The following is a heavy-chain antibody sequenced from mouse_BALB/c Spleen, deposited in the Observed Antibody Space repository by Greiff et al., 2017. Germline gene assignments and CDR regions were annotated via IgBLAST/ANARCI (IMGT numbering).Heavy chain of an antibody. D-gene: IGHD1-1*01. V-gene: IGHV5-6-5*01. CDR1: GFTFSSYA. J-gene: IGHJ1*01. CDR2: ISSGGST. Sequence: EVKVVESGGGLVKPGGSLKLSCAASGFTFSSYAMSWVRQTPEKRLEWVASISSGGSTYYPDSVKGRFTISRDNARNILYLQMSSLRSEDTAMYYCARGKYYGSSPVWGAGTTVTVSS. CDR3: ARGKYYGSSPV.